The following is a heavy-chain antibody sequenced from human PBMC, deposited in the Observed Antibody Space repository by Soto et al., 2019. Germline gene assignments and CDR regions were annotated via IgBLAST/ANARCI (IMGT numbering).Heavy chain of an antibody. CDR3: ARDTQDYVAFDI. D-gene: IGHD4-17*01. Sequence: GGSLRLSCAASGFTFSSYSMNWVRQAPGKGLEWVSSISSSSSYIYYADSVKGRFTISRDNAKNSLYLQMNSLRAEDTAVYYYARDTQDYVAFDIWGQGTMVTVSS. V-gene: IGHV3-21*01. CDR1: GFTFSSYS. J-gene: IGHJ3*02. CDR2: ISSSSSYI.